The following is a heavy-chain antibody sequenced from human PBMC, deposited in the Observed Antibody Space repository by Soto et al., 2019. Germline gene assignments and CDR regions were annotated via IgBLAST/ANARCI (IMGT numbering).Heavy chain of an antibody. CDR1: GFSLTTSGVG. CDR3: AHRRVASGMDV. J-gene: IGHJ6*02. CDR2: IHWNDEN. V-gene: IGHV2-5*01. Sequence: QITLKESGPTLVKPTQTLTLTCTFSGFSLTTSGVGVGWIRQPPGKALEWLAVIHWNDENYYSPSLKSRLTITKDTSENLQGFRMTNMDPVDTATYYCAHRRVASGMDVWGQGTTVTVSS.